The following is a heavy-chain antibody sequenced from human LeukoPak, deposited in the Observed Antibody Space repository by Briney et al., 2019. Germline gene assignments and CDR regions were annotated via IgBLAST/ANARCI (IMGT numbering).Heavy chain of an antibody. CDR2: IKQDGSEK. J-gene: IGHJ3*02. CDR3: ASYGWFDAFDI. CDR1: GFTFSSYW. V-gene: IGHV3-7*01. Sequence: PGGSLRLSCAASGFTFSSYWMNWVRQAPGKGLEWLANIKQDGSEKYYVDSVKGRFTISRGNAKNSLYLQMNSLRAEDTAVYYCASYGWFDAFDIWGQGTMVTVSS. D-gene: IGHD2-8*02.